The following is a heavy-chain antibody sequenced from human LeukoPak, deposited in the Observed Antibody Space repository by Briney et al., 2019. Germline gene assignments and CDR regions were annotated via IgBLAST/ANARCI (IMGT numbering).Heavy chain of an antibody. D-gene: IGHD2/OR15-2a*01. CDR1: GGTFSSYA. V-gene: IGHV1-69*05. Sequence: SVKVSCKASGGTFSSYAISWVRQAPGQGLEWMGGIIPIFGTANYAQKFQGRVTITTDESTSTAYMELSSLRSEDTAVYYCARVGTPSMAFDIWGQGTMVTVSS. CDR2: IIPIFGTA. J-gene: IGHJ3*02. CDR3: ARVGTPSMAFDI.